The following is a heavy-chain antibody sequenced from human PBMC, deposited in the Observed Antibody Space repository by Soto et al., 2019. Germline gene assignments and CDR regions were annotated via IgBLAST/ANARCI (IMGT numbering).Heavy chain of an antibody. Sequence: QVQLVESGGGVVQPGRSLRLSCAASGFTFSNSGMHWVRQAPGKGLEWVAVISSDGNTKYYADSVKGRFTISRDNSKNRLYLEMNGLRADDAALYYCTGQVASGYWGQGTLVTVSS. J-gene: IGHJ4*02. D-gene: IGHD2-8*02. CDR2: ISSDGNTK. CDR3: TGQVASGY. V-gene: IGHV3-30*03. CDR1: GFTFSNSG.